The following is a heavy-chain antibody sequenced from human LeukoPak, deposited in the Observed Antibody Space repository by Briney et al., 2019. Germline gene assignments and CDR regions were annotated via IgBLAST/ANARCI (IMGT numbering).Heavy chain of an antibody. CDR1: GFTFSSYA. Sequence: PGRSLRLSCAASGFTFSSYAMSWVRQAPGKGLEWVSAISGSGGSTYYADSVKGRFTISRDNYKNTLYLQMNSLRAEDTAVYYCAKVRSYVRDYFDYWGQGTLVTVSS. CDR3: AKVRSYVRDYFDY. CDR2: ISGSGGST. J-gene: IGHJ4*02. D-gene: IGHD1-26*01. V-gene: IGHV3-23*01.